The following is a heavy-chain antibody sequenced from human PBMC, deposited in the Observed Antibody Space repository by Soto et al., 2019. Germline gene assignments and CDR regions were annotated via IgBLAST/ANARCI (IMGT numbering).Heavy chain of an antibody. J-gene: IGHJ6*03. D-gene: IGHD2-2*01. CDR3: ATRSTSCYHCYYYYYMDV. CDR2: ISGSGGST. V-gene: IGHV3-23*01. CDR1: GFTFSSYA. Sequence: PGGSLRLSCAASGFTFSSYAMSWVRQAPGKGLEWVSAISGSGGSTYYADSVKGRFTISRDNSKNTLYLQMNSLRAEDTAVYYCATRSTSCYHCYYYYYMDVWGKGTTVTVSS.